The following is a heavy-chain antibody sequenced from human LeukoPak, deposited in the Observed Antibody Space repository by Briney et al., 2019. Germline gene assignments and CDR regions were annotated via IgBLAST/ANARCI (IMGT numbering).Heavy chain of an antibody. V-gene: IGHV4-34*01. D-gene: IGHD6-19*01. CDR2: INHSGST. J-gene: IGHJ3*02. CDR3: ARIRGRQWPVLAFDI. CDR1: GGSFSGYY. Sequence: SETLSLTCAVYGGSFSGYYWSWIRQPPGKGLEWIGEINHSGSTNYNPSLKSRVTISVDTSKNQFSLKLSSVTAADTAVYYCARIRGRQWPVLAFDIWGQGTMVTVSS.